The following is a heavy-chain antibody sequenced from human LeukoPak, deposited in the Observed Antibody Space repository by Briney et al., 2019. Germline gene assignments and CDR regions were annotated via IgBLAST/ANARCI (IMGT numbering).Heavy chain of an antibody. D-gene: IGHD6-19*01. J-gene: IGHJ4*02. V-gene: IGHV3-23*01. CDR2: IFGSGGSA. Sequence: PGGSLRLSCAASGFSFNNFAMYWVRQAPGKGLEWVSGIFGSGGSAHYTDSVKGRFTISRDNSKSTVHLQMTSLRPEDTAVYYCGKTTTGYSSGRYPGWPIDYWGQGTLVTVSS. CDR3: GKTTTGYSSGRYPGWPIDY. CDR1: GFSFNNFA.